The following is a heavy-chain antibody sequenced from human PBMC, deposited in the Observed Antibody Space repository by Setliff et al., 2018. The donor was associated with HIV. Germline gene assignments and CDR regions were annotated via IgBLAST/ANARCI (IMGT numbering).Heavy chain of an antibody. Sequence: PSETLSLTCTVSSDSISSSYWTWIRQPPGQGLEWMGYVHHSGSTKYNASLRSRVTMSVDTSKNLFSLTLRSVTAADTAVYYCASAGPYCGDDCPYNWLTPWGQGTLVTVSS. CDR1: SDSISSSY. V-gene: IGHV4-59*01. J-gene: IGHJ5*02. CDR2: VHHSGST. CDR3: ASAGPYCGDDCPYNWLTP. D-gene: IGHD2-21*02.